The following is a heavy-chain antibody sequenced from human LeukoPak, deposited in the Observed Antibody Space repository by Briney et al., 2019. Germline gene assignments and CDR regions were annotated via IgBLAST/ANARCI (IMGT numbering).Heavy chain of an antibody. V-gene: IGHV4-39*01. CDR2: IYYSGST. D-gene: IGHD5-18*01. CDR3: ARHPWIQLWLRGAFDI. Sequence: KPSETLSLTCTVSGGSISSSSYYWGWIRQPPGKGLEWIGSIYYSGSTYDNPSLKSRVTISVDTSKNQFSLKLSSVTAADTAVYYCARHPWIQLWLRGAFDIWGQGTMVTVSS. CDR1: GGSISSSSYY. J-gene: IGHJ3*02.